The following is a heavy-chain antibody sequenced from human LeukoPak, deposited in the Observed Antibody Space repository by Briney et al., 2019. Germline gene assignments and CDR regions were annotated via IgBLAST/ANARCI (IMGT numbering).Heavy chain of an antibody. J-gene: IGHJ3*02. CDR2: INHSGST. D-gene: IGHD6-13*01. Sequence: SETLSLTCAVYGGSFSGYYWGWIRQPPGKGLEWIGEINHSGSTNYNPSLKSRVTISVDTSKNQFSLKLSSVTAADTAVYYCARVEQQLVDAFDIWGQGTMVTVSS. V-gene: IGHV4-34*01. CDR3: ARVEQQLVDAFDI. CDR1: GGSFSGYY.